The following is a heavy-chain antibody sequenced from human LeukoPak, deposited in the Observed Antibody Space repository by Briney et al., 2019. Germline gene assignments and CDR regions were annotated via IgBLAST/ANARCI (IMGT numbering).Heavy chain of an antibody. CDR1: GGSISSSSYY. V-gene: IGHV4-39*01. CDR3: ARLGVYDFWSGYYGSYGMDV. Sequence: SETLSLTCTVSGGSISSSSYYWGWIAQPPGKGLEWIGGIYYSGSTYYNPSLKSRVTISVDTSKNQFSLKLSSVTAADTAVYYCARLGVYDFWSGYYGSYGMDVWGQGTTVTVSS. D-gene: IGHD3-3*01. CDR2: IYYSGST. J-gene: IGHJ6*02.